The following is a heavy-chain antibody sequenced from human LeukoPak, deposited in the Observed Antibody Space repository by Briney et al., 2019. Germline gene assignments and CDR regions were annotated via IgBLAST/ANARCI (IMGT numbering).Heavy chain of an antibody. Sequence: KPSQTLSLTCTVSGGSISSYYWSWIRQPAGKGLEWIGRIYTSGSTNYNPSLKRRVTMSAETSKNQFSLKLSSVTAADTAVYYCARMVYYYDSSGYWEYFQHWGQGTLVTVSS. CDR2: IYTSGST. J-gene: IGHJ1*01. D-gene: IGHD3-22*01. V-gene: IGHV4-4*07. CDR3: ARMVYYYDSSGYWEYFQH. CDR1: GGSISSYY.